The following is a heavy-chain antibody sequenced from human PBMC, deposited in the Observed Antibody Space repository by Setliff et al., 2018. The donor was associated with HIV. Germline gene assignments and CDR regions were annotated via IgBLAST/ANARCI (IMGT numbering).Heavy chain of an antibody. CDR1: GDSLNKFY. D-gene: IGHD3-10*01. Sequence: SETLSLTCTVSGDSLNKFYWNWIRQPAGKGLEWIGHIDTSGSIEYSPSLRSRVTMSVEMSKNQISLRLSSVTAADTAVYYCAGSHSAFITTDGTVGLFFKSWGQGTQVTVSS. CDR3: AGSHSAFITTDGTVGLFFKS. V-gene: IGHV4-4*07. J-gene: IGHJ4*02. CDR2: IDTSGSI.